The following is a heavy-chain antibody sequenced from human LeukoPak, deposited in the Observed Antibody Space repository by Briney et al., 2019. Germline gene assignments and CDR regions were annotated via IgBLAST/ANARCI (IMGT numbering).Heavy chain of an antibody. V-gene: IGHV3-53*01. CDR3: ARGGDGYYPVDY. CDR2: IYGGGST. D-gene: IGHD5-24*01. J-gene: IGHJ4*02. CDR1: GFTVSSNY. Sequence: PGGSLRLSCAASGFTVSSNYMNWVRQAPGKGLEWVSVIYGGGSTYYADSVKGRFTISRDNSKNMLYLQMNSLRVEDTAVYYCARGGDGYYPVDYWGQGTLVTVSS.